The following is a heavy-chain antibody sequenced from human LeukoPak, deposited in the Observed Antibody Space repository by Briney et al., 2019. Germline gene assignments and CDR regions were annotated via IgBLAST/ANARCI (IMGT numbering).Heavy chain of an antibody. CDR1: GGSISSYY. V-gene: IGHV4-4*07. J-gene: IGHJ5*02. D-gene: IGHD5-18*01. CDR3: AGDPLSVDTAMDPYNWFDP. Sequence: SETLSLTCTVSGGSISSYYWSWIRQPAGKGLEWIGRIYTSGSTNYNPSLKSRVTMSVDTSKNQFSLKLSSVTAADTAVYYCAGDPLSVDTAMDPYNWFDPWGQGTLVTVSS. CDR2: IYTSGST.